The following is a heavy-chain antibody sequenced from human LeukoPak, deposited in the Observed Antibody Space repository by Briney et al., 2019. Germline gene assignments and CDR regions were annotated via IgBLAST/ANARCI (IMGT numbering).Heavy chain of an antibody. CDR2: ISASGGST. V-gene: IGHV3-23*01. CDR1: GFTFSSSA. CDR3: AKRIQLWLYFDY. D-gene: IGHD5-18*01. J-gene: IGHJ4*02. Sequence: GGSLRLSCAASGFTFSSSAMSWVRQVPGKGPEWVSGISASGGSTYYADSVKGRFTISRDNSKNTLYLQMNSLRAEDTAVYYCAKRIQLWLYFDYWGQGTLVTVSS.